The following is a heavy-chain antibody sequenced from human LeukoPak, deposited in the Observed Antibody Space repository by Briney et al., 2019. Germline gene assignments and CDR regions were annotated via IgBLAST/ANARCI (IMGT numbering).Heavy chain of an antibody. Sequence: SETLSLTCAVYGGFFSGYYWSWIRQPPGKGPEWIGEINHSGSTNYNPSLKSRVTISVDTSKNQFSLKLSSVTAADTAVYYCARWHYYGSGSYYKHAFDIWGQGTMVTVSS. CDR2: INHSGST. J-gene: IGHJ3*02. CDR3: ARWHYYGSGSYYKHAFDI. D-gene: IGHD3-10*01. V-gene: IGHV4-34*01. CDR1: GGFFSGYY.